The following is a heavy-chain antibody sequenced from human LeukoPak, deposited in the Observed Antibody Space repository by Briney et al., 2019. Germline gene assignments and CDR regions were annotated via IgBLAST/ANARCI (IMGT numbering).Heavy chain of an antibody. CDR1: GFTFSSYS. CDR2: ISSSSSYI. J-gene: IGHJ3*02. V-gene: IGHV3-21*01. CDR3: ARAGDFWSGYPDVFDI. Sequence: GGSLRLSCAASGFTFSSYSMNWVRQAPGKGLEWVSSISSSSSYIYYADSVEGRFTISRDNAKNSLYLQMNSLRAEDTAVYYCARAGDFWSGYPDVFDIWGQGTMVTVSS. D-gene: IGHD3-3*01.